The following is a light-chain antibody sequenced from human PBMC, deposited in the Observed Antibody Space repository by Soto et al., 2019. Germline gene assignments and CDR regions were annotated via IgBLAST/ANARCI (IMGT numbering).Light chain of an antibody. Sequence: DIQMTQSPSSLAASVGDRVTISCQASQDIGKFLNWYQQKPGKPPKLLIYDATILETRIPSRFRGSGSGTDSTLTISSLQPEDFAVYYCQLIDNLHLTFGGGTRVEIK. J-gene: IGKJ4*01. CDR1: QDIGKF. CDR2: DAT. V-gene: IGKV1-33*01. CDR3: QLIDNLHLT.